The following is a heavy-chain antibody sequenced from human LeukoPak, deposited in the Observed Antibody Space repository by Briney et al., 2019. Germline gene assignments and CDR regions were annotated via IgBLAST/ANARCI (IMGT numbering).Heavy chain of an antibody. V-gene: IGHV3-30*02. CDR3: VKDTIFTVDSFDY. D-gene: IGHD3-3*01. CDR1: GLTFERHG. CDR2: IKYDGSRT. Sequence: GGSLRLSCAVSGLTFERHGMHWVRQPPGKGLEWLAFIKYDGSRTDYEDSVKGRFTVSRDNSKNTLYLEMSSLRAEDTAVYYCVKDTIFTVDSFDYWGQGTLVTVSS. J-gene: IGHJ4*02.